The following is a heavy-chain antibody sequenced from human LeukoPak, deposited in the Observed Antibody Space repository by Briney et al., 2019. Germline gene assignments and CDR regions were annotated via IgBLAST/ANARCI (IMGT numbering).Heavy chain of an antibody. V-gene: IGHV3-23*01. CDR2: ISGSGEST. Sequence: QSGGSLRLSCAASGFNFSTYAMSWVRQAPGKGLEWVSGISGSGESTYYADSVKGRFTVSRDNSKNTLYLQMNSLRAEDTAVYYCAQDRFGLYSGYDYDYWGQGTLVTVSS. CDR3: AQDRFGLYSGYDYDY. J-gene: IGHJ4*02. D-gene: IGHD5-12*01. CDR1: GFNFSTYA.